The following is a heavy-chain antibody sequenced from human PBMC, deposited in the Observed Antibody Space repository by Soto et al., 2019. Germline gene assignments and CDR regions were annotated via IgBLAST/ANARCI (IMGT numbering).Heavy chain of an antibody. CDR1: GGSLSSSNW. CDR3: ARVSGSFYYGMDV. D-gene: IGHD1-26*01. CDR2: IYHSGST. Sequence: SDTLSLTCAFSGGSLSSSNWWMWVRQPPGKGLEWIGEIYHSGSTNYNPTLKSRVTISIDKSKNQFSLKLSSVTAADTAVYYCARVSGSFYYGMDVWGLGTTVIVSS. J-gene: IGHJ6*02. V-gene: IGHV4-4*02.